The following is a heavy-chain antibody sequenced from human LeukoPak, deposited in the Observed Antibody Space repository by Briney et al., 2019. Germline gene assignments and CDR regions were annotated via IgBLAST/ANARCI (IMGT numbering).Heavy chain of an antibody. CDR2: IKQDGSEK. Sequence: PGGSLRLSCAASGFTLSSYWMSWIRQAPGKGLEWVANIKQDGSEKYYVDSVKGRFTISRDNAKNSLYLQMNSLRAEDTAVYYCARERVDYFDYWGQGTLVTVSS. CDR3: ARERVDYFDY. CDR1: GFTLSSYW. V-gene: IGHV3-7*01. D-gene: IGHD2-15*01. J-gene: IGHJ4*02.